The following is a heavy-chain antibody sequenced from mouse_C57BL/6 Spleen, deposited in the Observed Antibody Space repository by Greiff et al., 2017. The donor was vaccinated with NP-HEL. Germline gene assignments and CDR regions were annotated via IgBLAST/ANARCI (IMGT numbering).Heavy chain of an antibody. CDR1: GYTFTSYW. CDR3: AGSYYSNPWFAY. V-gene: IGHV1-69*01. Sequence: QVQLQQSGAELVMPGASVKLSCKASGYTFTSYWMHWVKQRPGQGLEWIGEIDPSDSFTNYNQKFKGKSTLTVDKSSSTAYMQLSSLTSEDSAVYYCAGSYYSNPWFAYWGQGTLVTVSA. D-gene: IGHD2-5*01. J-gene: IGHJ3*01. CDR2: IDPSDSFT.